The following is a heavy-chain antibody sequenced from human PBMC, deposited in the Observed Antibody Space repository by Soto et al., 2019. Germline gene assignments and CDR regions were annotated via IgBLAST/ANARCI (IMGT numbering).Heavy chain of an antibody. CDR2: IYYSGST. Sequence: SETLSLTCTVSGGSISSSSYYWGWIRQPPGKGLEWIGSIYYSGSTYYNPSLKSRVTISVDTSKNQFSLKLSSVTAADTAVYYCARTGPYDFWSGYPYNWFDPWGQGTLVTVSS. V-gene: IGHV4-39*01. CDR1: GGSISSSSYY. J-gene: IGHJ5*02. CDR3: ARTGPYDFWSGYPYNWFDP. D-gene: IGHD3-3*01.